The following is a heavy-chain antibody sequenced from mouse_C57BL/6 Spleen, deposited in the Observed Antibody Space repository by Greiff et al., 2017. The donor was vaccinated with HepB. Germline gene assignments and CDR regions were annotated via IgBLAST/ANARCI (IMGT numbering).Heavy chain of an antibody. CDR1: GYSITSGYY. V-gene: IGHV3-6*01. J-gene: IGHJ2*01. CDR3: ARDYGYDGLDY. CDR2: ISYDGSN. Sequence: EVKLVESGPGLVKPSQSLSLTCSVTGYSITSGYYWNWIRQFPGNKLEWMGYISYDGSNNYNPSLKNRISITRDTSKNQFFLKLNSVTTEDTATYYCARDYGYDGLDYWGQGTTLTVSS. D-gene: IGHD2-2*01.